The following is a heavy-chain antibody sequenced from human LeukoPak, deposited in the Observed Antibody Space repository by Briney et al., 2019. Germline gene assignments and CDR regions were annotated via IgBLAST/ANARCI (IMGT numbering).Heavy chain of an antibody. CDR3: AKGRRLRITIFGVVPYLDY. CDR2: ISDSGDST. V-gene: IGHV3-23*01. CDR1: GFTFSSYA. J-gene: IGHJ4*02. D-gene: IGHD3-3*01. Sequence: GGSLRLSCAASGFTFSSYAMNWVRQAPGKGLQWVSSISDSGDSTYYADSVKGRFTISRDNSKNTLYLQMNSLRAEDTAVYYCAKGRRLRITIFGVVPYLDYWGQGTLVTVSS.